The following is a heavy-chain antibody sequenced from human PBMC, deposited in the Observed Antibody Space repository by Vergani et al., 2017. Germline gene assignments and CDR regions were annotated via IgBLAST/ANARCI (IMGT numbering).Heavy chain of an antibody. Sequence: QVQLQESGPGLVRPSQTLSLTCTVSGGSISSGSYYWSWFRQPAGKGLEWIGRFYTGGGTNYNPSLKSRVIISVVTSKKQFSLQMSYVTAADTAVYYCARDPLDSTTWSFLLHGMDVWGQGTTVTVSS. CDR2: FYTGGGT. D-gene: IGHD6-13*01. J-gene: IGHJ6*02. CDR1: GGSISSGSYY. CDR3: ARDPLDSTTWSFLLHGMDV. V-gene: IGHV4-61*02.